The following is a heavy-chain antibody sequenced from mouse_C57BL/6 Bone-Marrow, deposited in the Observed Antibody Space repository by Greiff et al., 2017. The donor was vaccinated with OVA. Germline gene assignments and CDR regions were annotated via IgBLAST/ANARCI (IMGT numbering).Heavy chain of an antibody. CDR1: GYTFTSYW. CDR2: IYPSDSET. Sequence: QVQLQQPGAELVRPGSSVKLSCKASGYTFTSYWMDWVKQRPGQGLEWIGNIYPSDSETHYNQKFKDKATLTVDKSSSTAYMQLSSLTSEDSAVYYCALITTVVEEFAYWGQGTLVPVSA. V-gene: IGHV1-61*01. D-gene: IGHD1-1*01. J-gene: IGHJ3*01. CDR3: ALITTVVEEFAY.